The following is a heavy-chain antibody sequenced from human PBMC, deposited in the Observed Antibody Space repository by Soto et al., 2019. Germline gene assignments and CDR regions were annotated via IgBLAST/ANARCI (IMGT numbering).Heavy chain of an antibody. CDR3: AKSIGAHCSSTSCLNWFDP. V-gene: IGHV3-23*01. J-gene: IGHJ5*02. Sequence: PGGSLRLSCAASGFTFSSYAMSWVRQAPGKGLDWVSAISGSGGSTYYADSVKGRFTISRDNSKNTLYLQMNSLRAEDTAVYYCAKSIGAHCSSTSCLNWFDPWGQGTLVTVSS. CDR2: ISGSGGST. D-gene: IGHD2-2*01. CDR1: GFTFSSYA.